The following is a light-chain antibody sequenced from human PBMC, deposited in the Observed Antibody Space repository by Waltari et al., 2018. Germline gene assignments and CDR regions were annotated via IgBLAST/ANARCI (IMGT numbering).Light chain of an antibody. J-gene: IGLJ1*01. CDR1: SSNIEMNY. Sequence: QSVLTQPPSASGTPGQRVTISCSGSSSNIEMNYVYWFQRLPGTAPRLLIYRNNQRPSGVPDRFSGSKSGTSASLAISGRRSDDEADYYCAAWDDSLSGLYVFGTGTKVTVL. V-gene: IGLV1-47*01. CDR2: RNN. CDR3: AAWDDSLSGLYV.